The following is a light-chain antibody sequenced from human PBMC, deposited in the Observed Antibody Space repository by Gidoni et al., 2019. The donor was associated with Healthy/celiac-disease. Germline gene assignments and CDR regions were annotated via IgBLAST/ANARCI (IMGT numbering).Light chain of an antibody. CDR1: QSISSN. V-gene: IGKV3-15*01. CDR2: GAS. CDR3: QQYNNWLPLT. J-gene: IGKJ4*01. Sequence: EIVMTQSPASLSVSPGDRATLSCRASQSISSNLAWYQQKPGQAPRLLIYGASTRATGVPGRFSGSGSGTEFTLTISSLQSEDFAVYYCQQYNNWLPLTFGGGTKVEIK.